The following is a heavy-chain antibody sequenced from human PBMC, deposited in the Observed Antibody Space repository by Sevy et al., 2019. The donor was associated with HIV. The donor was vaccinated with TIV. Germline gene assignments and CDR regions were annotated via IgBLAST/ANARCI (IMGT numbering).Heavy chain of an antibody. V-gene: IGHV3-23*01. J-gene: IGHJ3*02. CDR2: ISGSGGST. Sequence: GGSLRLSCAASGFTFSSYAMSWVRQAPGKGLEWVSAISGSGGSTYYADSVKGRFTISRDNSKNTLYLQMNSLRAEDTAVYYCAKRGHRGYYDSSGYCAFDIWGQGTMVTVSS. CDR3: AKRGHRGYYDSSGYCAFDI. D-gene: IGHD3-22*01. CDR1: GFTFSSYA.